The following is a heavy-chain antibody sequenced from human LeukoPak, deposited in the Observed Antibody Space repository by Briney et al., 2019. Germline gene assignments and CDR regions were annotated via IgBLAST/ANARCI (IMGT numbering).Heavy chain of an antibody. V-gene: IGHV3-30*02. D-gene: IGHD2-15*01. CDR3: ARDGYCSGGSCKNYYYYYMDV. J-gene: IGHJ6*03. CDR1: GFTFSSYG. CDR2: IRYDGSNK. Sequence: GGSLRLSCAASGFTFSSYGMHWVRQAPGKGLEWVAFIRYDGSNKYYADSVKGRFTISRDNSKNTLYLHVNSLRSEDTAVYYCARDGYCSGGSCKNYYYYYMDVWGKGTTVTISS.